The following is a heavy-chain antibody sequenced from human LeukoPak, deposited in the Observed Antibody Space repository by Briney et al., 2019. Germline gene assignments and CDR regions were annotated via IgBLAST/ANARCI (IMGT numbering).Heavy chain of an antibody. CDR3: ARVRGVVVPAAITLYGMDV. J-gene: IGHJ6*02. CDR1: GGSISSGGYY. D-gene: IGHD2-2*01. V-gene: IGHV4-30-2*01. Sequence: SETLSLTCTVSGGSISSGGYYWSWIRQPPGKGLEWIGYIYHSGSTYYNPSLKSRVTISVDRSKNQFSLKLSSVTAADTAVYYCARVRGVVVPAAITLYGMDVWGQGTTVTVSS. CDR2: IYHSGST.